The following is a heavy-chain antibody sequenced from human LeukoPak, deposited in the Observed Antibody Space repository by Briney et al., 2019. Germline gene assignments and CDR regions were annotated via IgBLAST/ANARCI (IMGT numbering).Heavy chain of an antibody. Sequence: GGSLTLSCAPSGLTFSNYWMHWVRQGPGKGLVWVSRINNDGSSTSYADSVKGRFTISRDNAKNTMYLQMNRLRAEDTAVYYCAREAATAPDYWGRGTLVTVSS. CDR1: GLTFSNYW. CDR3: AREAATAPDY. CDR2: INNDGSST. V-gene: IGHV3-74*01. D-gene: IGHD1-1*01. J-gene: IGHJ4*02.